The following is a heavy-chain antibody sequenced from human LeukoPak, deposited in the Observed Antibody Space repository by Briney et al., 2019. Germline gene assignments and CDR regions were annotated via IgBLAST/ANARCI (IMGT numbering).Heavy chain of an antibody. J-gene: IGHJ4*02. D-gene: IGHD1-26*01. V-gene: IGHV1-2*02. Sequence: ASVKVSCKASGYTFTSYDINWVRQAAGQGLEWMGWINPNSGGTNYAQKFQGRVTMTRDTSISTAYMELSRLRSDDTAVYYFARVIGGSYSLDYWGQGTLVTLSS. CDR1: GYTFTSYD. CDR2: INPNSGGT. CDR3: ARVIGGSYSLDY.